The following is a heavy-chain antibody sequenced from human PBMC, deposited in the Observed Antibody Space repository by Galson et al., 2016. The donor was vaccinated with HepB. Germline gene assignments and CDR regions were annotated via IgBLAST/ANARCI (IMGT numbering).Heavy chain of an antibody. CDR1: GYIFPSQY. CDR2: INPSGGST. V-gene: IGHV1-46*01. CDR3: ARRSRDYYHGMDV. Sequence: SVKVSCKASGYIFPSQYIHWVRQAPGQGLEWKGVINPSGGSTNYAQKFQGRFTMTSDTSTSPVYMELSSLRSEDTAVYYCARRSRDYYHGMDVWGQGTTVTVSS. J-gene: IGHJ6*02.